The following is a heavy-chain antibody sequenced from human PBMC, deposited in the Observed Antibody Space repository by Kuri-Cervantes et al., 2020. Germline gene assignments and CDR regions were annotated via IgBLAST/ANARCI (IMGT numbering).Heavy chain of an antibody. CDR1: GFTFSSYA. CDR3: VRRISGDHYYFDY. CDR2: ISGSGGST. V-gene: IGHV3-23*01. Sequence: GGSLRLSCAASGFTFSSYAMSWVRQAPGKGLEWVSAISGSGGSTYYADSVKGRFTISRDNAKNSLYLQMNSLRAEDTALYYCVRRISGDHYYFDYWGQGTLVTVS. D-gene: IGHD4-17*01. J-gene: IGHJ4*02.